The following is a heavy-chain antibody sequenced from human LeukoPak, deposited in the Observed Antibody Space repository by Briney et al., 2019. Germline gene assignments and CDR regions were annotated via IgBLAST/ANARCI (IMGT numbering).Heavy chain of an antibody. Sequence: GGSLRLSCAASGFNFANHAMSWVRQTPGKGLEWVSAISGGGDITYYADSVKGRFTISRDSSKNTLFLHMNTLRAEDTAIYYCAKDRTVGASYWYFDLWGRGTLVTVSS. J-gene: IGHJ2*01. CDR2: ISGGGDIT. CDR3: AKDRTVGASYWYFDL. V-gene: IGHV3-23*01. CDR1: GFNFANHA. D-gene: IGHD1-26*01.